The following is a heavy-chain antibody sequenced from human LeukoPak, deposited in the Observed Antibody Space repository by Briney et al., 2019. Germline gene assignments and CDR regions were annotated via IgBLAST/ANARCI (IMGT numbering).Heavy chain of an antibody. V-gene: IGHV3-23*01. D-gene: IGHD3-9*01. CDR1: GFIFRNHA. CDR2: ITGSGDTT. J-gene: IGHJ4*02. CDR3: AKWGDYDILTGYYVSDF. Sequence: GGSLRLSCAASGFIFRNHAMSWVRQAPGKGLEWVSAITGSGDTTYYADSVKGRFTISRDNSKNTLYVEMNTLRAEDTAVYYCAKWGDYDILTGYYVSDFWGQGTLVTVSS.